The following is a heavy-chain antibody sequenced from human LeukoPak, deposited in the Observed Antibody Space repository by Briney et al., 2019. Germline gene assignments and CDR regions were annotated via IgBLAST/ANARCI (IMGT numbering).Heavy chain of an antibody. Sequence: PRGSLRLSCAASGFTFSTYAMTWVRQAPGEGLEWVSAISGSGVATFYADSVKGRFSISRDNSKNTLYVQMNSLSPEDTAVYYCAKGPVVPVATYFFDYWGQGTLVIVSS. CDR1: GFTFSTYA. V-gene: IGHV3-23*01. CDR3: AKGPVVPVATYFFDY. J-gene: IGHJ4*02. D-gene: IGHD2-2*01. CDR2: ISGSGVAT.